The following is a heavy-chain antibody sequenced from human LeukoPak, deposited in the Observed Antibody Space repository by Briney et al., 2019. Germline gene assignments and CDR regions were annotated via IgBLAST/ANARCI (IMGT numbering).Heavy chain of an antibody. CDR1: GFTFSDYY. D-gene: IGHD3-22*01. CDR3: ATDYYDAGWFDP. J-gene: IGHJ5*02. CDR2: ISSSGSTI. V-gene: IGHV3-11*01. Sequence: GGSLRLSCAASGFTFSDYYMSWIRQAPGKGLEWVSYISSSGSTIYYADSVKGRFTISRDNAKNSLYPQMNSLRAEDTAVYYCATDYYDAGWFDPWGQGTLVTVSS.